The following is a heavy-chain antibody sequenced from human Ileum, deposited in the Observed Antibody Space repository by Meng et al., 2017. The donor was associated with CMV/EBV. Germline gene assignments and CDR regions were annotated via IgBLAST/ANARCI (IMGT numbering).Heavy chain of an antibody. CDR2: IYWDDDK. J-gene: IGHJ4*02. V-gene: IGHV2-5*02. Sequence: QITLNESGPARVKPTQTLTLTCTFSGFSLPSSPVGVGWIRQPTGQAPEWLAFIYWDDDKRYNPSLKNRLTITKDAPKNQVALTMTNMDPADTATYHCVHRKDYGGNWNGGSADFWGQGALVTVSS. CDR1: GFSLPSSPVG. CDR3: VHRKDYGGNWNGGSADF. D-gene: IGHD1-1*01.